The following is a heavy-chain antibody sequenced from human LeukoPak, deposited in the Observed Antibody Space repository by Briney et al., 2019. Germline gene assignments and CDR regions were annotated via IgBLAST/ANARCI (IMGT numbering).Heavy chain of an antibody. CDR1: GFTFSTYG. Sequence: GGSLRLSCAASGFTFSTYGMHWVRQAPGKGLEWVAVIADDGRDKHHADSVKGRFTISRDNSKNTLLLQMNSLRSDDTAVYYCAREARGYGDPPDYWGQGTLVTVSS. CDR3: AREARGYGDPPDY. D-gene: IGHD4-17*01. V-gene: IGHV3-30*03. J-gene: IGHJ4*02. CDR2: IADDGRDK.